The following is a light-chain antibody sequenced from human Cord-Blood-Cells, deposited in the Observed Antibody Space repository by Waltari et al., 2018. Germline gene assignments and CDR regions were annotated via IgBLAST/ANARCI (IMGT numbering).Light chain of an antibody. CDR3: QQYYSTPYT. CDR1: PSVLYSSNNKNY. J-gene: IGKJ2*01. Sequence: DIVMTQSPDSLAVSIGERDNINCKSSPSVLYSSNNKNYLAWYQQKPGQPPKLLIYWASTRESGFPYRFSGSGSGTDFTLTISSLQAEDVAVYYCQQYYSTPYTFGQGTKLEIK. CDR2: WAS. V-gene: IGKV4-1*01.